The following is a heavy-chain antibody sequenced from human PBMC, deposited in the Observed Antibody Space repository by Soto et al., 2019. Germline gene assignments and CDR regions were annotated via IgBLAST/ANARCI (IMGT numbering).Heavy chain of an antibody. V-gene: IGHV1-69*06. D-gene: IGHD3-10*01. CDR1: GGTFNSYG. CDR2: IIPLYGTV. J-gene: IGHJ4*02. CDR3: ARVRVLRGVIPIHLGH. Sequence: QAHLAQSGAEVKKPGSSVTVSCKASGGTFNSYGISWVRQAPGQGLGWMGVIIPLYGTVNYAQKFQGRFSITAAKATSTAYMGLTSLRSDDTAVYYCARVRVLRGVIPIHLGHWGQGTLVTVSS.